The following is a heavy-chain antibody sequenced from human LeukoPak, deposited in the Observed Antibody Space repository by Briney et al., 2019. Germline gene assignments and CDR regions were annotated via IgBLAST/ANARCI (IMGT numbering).Heavy chain of an antibody. J-gene: IGHJ5*02. CDR3: ARGNCSSTSCYTRNWFDP. D-gene: IGHD2-2*02. Sequence: SVSVSSKASGGTFSSYAISWVRQAPGQGLEWMGGIIPIFGTANYAQKFQGRVTITTDESTSTAYMELSSLRSEDTAVYYCARGNCSSTSCYTRNWFDPWGQGTLVTVSS. V-gene: IGHV1-69*05. CDR2: IIPIFGTA. CDR1: GGTFSSYA.